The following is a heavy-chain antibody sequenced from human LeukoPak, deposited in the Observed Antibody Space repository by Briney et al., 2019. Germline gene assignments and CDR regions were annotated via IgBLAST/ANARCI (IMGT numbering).Heavy chain of an antibody. J-gene: IGHJ5*02. Sequence: ETLSLTCTLSGGLISSDYGSWIRQPAGGGLEWIGRTYTMGRTNFNRSLKSRVTLSVDTSQTQSSLKWGSVTAADTAVYYCARDSRCSGGSCRYNWFDPWGQGNLVTVSS. CDR3: ARDSRCSGGSCRYNWFDP. V-gene: IGHV4-4*07. D-gene: IGHD2-15*01. CDR1: GGLISSDY. CDR2: TYTMGRT.